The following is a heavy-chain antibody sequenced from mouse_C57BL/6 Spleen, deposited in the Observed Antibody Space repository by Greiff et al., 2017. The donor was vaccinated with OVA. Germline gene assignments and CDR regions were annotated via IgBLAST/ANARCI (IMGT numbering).Heavy chain of an antibody. V-gene: IGHV1-80*01. J-gene: IGHJ4*01. Sequence: QVQLQQSGAELVKPGASVKISCKASGYAFSSYWMNWVKQRPGKGLEWIGQIYPGDGDTNYNGKFKGKATLTADKSSSTAYMQLSSLTSEDSAVYFCAREDDYENYYAMDYWGQGTSVTVSS. CDR1: GYAFSSYW. D-gene: IGHD2-4*01. CDR3: AREDDYENYYAMDY. CDR2: IYPGDGDT.